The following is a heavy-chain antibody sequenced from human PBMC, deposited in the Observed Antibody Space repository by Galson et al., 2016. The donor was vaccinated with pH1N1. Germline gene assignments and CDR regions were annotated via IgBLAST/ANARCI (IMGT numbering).Heavy chain of an antibody. J-gene: IGHJ5*02. CDR1: GYSFTSYW. CDR3: SWQSRDPMVPGWFDP. D-gene: IGHD4/OR15-4a*01. CDR2: IYTGHSDT. Sequence: QSGAEVKKPGESLKISCKGSGYSFTSYWIGWVRQMPGKGLEWMGIIYTGHSDTRYRPSFQGQVTISADKSISTAYLQWSSLKASDTAMYYCSWQSRDPMVPGWFDPWGQGTLVTVSS. V-gene: IGHV5-51*03.